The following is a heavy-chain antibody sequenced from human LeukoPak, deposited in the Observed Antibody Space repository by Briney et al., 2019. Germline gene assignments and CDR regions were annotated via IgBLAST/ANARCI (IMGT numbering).Heavy chain of an antibody. CDR1: GGSISSSSYY. J-gene: IGHJ4*02. CDR3: ARVVGYCSGGSCYVGY. Sequence: PSETLSLTCTVSGGSISSSSYYWGWIRQPPGKGLEWIGSIYYSGSTYYNPSLKSRVTISVDTSKNQFSLKLSSVTAADTAVYYCARVVGYCSGGSCYVGYWGQGTLVTVSS. CDR2: IYYSGST. D-gene: IGHD2-15*01. V-gene: IGHV4-39*07.